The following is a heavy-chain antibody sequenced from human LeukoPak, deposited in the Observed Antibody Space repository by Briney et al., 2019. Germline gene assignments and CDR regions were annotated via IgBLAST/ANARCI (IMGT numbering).Heavy chain of an antibody. CDR1: GFLLSTSGVG. J-gene: IGHJ4*02. CDR3: ARQGHYGSGDYYFDY. V-gene: IGHV2-5*02. CDR2: IYWDDDK. Sequence: SGPTLVNPTQTLTLTCTFSGFLLSTSGVGVGWIRQPPGEALEWLALIYWDDDKRYSPSLKSRLTITKDTSKNQVVLTMTNMDPVDTATYYCARQGHYGSGDYYFDYWGQGTLVTVSS. D-gene: IGHD3-10*01.